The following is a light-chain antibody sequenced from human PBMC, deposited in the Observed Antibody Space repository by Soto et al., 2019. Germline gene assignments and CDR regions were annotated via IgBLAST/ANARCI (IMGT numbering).Light chain of an antibody. CDR1: QGIRSA. Sequence: AIQVTQSPSSLSASVGDRVTITCRTSQGIRSALGWYQQKPGKVPKLLIYAASTLQSGVPSRFSGSGSVRAFTLTISSLQPEDFATYYCLLDYAYFWAFGQGTKVEIK. V-gene: IGKV1-6*01. J-gene: IGKJ1*01. CDR2: AAS. CDR3: LLDYAYFWA.